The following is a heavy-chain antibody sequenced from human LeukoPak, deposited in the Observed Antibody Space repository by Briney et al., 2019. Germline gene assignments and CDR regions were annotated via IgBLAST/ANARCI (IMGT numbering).Heavy chain of an antibody. J-gene: IGHJ5*02. CDR3: ARVSDNWFDP. CDR2: IILIFGIA. D-gene: IGHD2-21*01. Sequence: SVKVSCKASGGTFSSYAISWVRQAPGQGLEWMGRIILIFGIANYAQKFQGRVTITADKSTSTAYMELSSLRSEDTAVYYCARVSDNWFDPWGQGTLVTVSS. CDR1: GGTFSSYA. V-gene: IGHV1-69*04.